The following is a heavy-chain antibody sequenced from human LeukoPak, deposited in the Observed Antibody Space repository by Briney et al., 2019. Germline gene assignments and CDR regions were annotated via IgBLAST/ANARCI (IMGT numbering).Heavy chain of an antibody. CDR3: ARGQSSLGSPYYFDY. D-gene: IGHD3-16*01. CDR2: IIPMYGRE. J-gene: IGHJ4*02. V-gene: IGHV1-69*01. CDR1: GGTFTNYA. Sequence: SVKVSCKASGGTFTNYAISWVRQAPGQGLEWMGGIIPMYGRENYAQKFQGRVTITADESTSTVYMELRSLTSEDTAVCYCARGQSSLGSPYYFDYWGQGTLVTVSS.